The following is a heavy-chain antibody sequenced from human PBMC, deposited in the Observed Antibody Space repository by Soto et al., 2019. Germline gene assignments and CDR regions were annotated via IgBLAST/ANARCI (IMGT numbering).Heavy chain of an antibody. D-gene: IGHD6-13*01. J-gene: IGHJ4*02. V-gene: IGHV3-48*02. CDR2: ISSGSGSM. Sequence: EVQLVESGGGLVQPGGSLRLSCAASGSSFDSFSMSWVRQAPGKGLEWVSYISSGSGSMYNADSVRGRFTISRDNAKNSLSLQMNSLRDEDSAVYYCAKMTGGSSWHPLDFWGQGTLVTVSS. CDR1: GSSFDSFS. CDR3: AKMTGGSSWHPLDF.